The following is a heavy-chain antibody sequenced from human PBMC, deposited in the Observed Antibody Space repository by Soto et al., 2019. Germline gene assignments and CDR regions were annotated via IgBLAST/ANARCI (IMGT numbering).Heavy chain of an antibody. V-gene: IGHV4-59*08. J-gene: IGHJ3*02. CDR3: ARHGWGYYDSSGYRVDAFDS. CDR1: GGSISSYY. CDR2: IYYSGST. Sequence: SETLSLTCTVSGGSISSYYWSWIRQPPGQGLDWIGYIYYSGSTNYNPSLEGRVTISVDTSKNQFSLKLSSVTAADTAVYYCARHGWGYYDSSGYRVDAFDSWGQGTMVTVSS. D-gene: IGHD3-22*01.